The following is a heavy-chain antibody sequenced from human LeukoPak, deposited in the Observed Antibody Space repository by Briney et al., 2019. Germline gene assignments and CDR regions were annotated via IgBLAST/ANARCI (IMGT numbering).Heavy chain of an antibody. J-gene: IGHJ4*02. CDR3: ARESRHSGSSN. D-gene: IGHD1-26*01. V-gene: IGHV4-30-4*08. CDR1: GGSISSGDYY. CDR2: IYYSGST. Sequence: PSETLSLTCTVSGGSISSGDYYWSWIRQPPGKGLEWIGYIYYSGSTYHNPSLKSRVTISVDTSKNQFSLKLSSVTAADTAVYYCARESRHSGSSNWGQGTLVTVSS.